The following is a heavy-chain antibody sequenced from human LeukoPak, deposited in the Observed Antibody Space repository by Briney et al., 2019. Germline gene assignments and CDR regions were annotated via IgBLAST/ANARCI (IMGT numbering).Heavy chain of an antibody. J-gene: IGHJ4*02. Sequence: ASVKVSCKTSGYTFPSFGITWIRQVPGQGLEWMGWITAYNGYTNYAQNLQGRVTMTTDTSTSTAYMELRSLRPDDTAVYYCARVSPGVGSDFDYWGQGTLVTVSS. CDR2: ITAYNGYT. CDR3: ARVSPGVGSDFDY. V-gene: IGHV1-18*01. CDR1: GYTFPSFG. D-gene: IGHD2-8*01.